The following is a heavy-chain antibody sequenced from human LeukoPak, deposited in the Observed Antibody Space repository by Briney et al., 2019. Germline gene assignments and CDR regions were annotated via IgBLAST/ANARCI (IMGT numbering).Heavy chain of an antibody. Sequence: PSETLSLTCSVSGVSISGYYWTWLRQTAGKRLEWIGRIYITRGAYYNPSLRSRVILSVDTSMNQFSMHLTSVTAADTAVYYCARESRIVEGDGYYMDVWGKGTTVTISS. CDR1: GVSISGYY. J-gene: IGHJ6*03. CDR3: ARESRIVEGDGYYMDV. V-gene: IGHV4-4*07. CDR2: IYITRGA. D-gene: IGHD2/OR15-2a*01.